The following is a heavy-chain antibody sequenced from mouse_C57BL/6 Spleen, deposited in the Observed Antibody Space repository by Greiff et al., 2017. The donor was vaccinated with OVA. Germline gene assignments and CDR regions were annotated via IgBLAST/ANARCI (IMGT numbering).Heavy chain of an antibody. J-gene: IGHJ2*01. CDR2: LDPSDSYT. CDR3: ARSYYSNYGGFDY. CDR1: GYTFTSYW. Sequence: QVQLQQPGAELVMPGASVKLSCKASGYTFTSYWMHWVKQRPGQGLEWIGELDPSDSYTNYNQKFKGKSTLTVDKSSSTAYMQLSSLTSEDSAVYYCARSYYSNYGGFDYWGQGTTLTVSS. D-gene: IGHD2-5*01. V-gene: IGHV1-69*01.